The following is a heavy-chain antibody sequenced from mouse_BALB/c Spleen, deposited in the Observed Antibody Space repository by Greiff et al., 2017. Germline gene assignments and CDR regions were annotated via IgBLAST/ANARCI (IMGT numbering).Heavy chain of an antibody. V-gene: IGHV1-69*01. CDR2: IDTSDSYT. CDR3: ARSYGNYWDVVDY. D-gene: IGHD2-1*01. Sequence: QVQLQQPGAELVMPGASVKMSCKASGYTFTDYWMHWVKQRPGQGLEWIGAIDTSDSYTSYNQKFKGKATLTVDESSSTAYMQLSSLTSEDSAVYYCARSYGNYWDVVDYWGQGTTLTVSS. J-gene: IGHJ2*01. CDR1: GYTFTDYW.